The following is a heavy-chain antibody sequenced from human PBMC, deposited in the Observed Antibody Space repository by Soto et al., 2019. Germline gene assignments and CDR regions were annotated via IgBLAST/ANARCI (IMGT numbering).Heavy chain of an antibody. CDR2: IRSEAYGGTT. J-gene: IGHJ4*02. D-gene: IGHD3-22*01. CDR1: GFNFGNYA. CDR3: TRYYYESSGYYVY. V-gene: IGHV3-49*04. Sequence: GGSLRLSCTGSGFNFGNYASSWVRQAPGKGPEWVGFIRSEAYGGTTDYAASVKGRFIISRDDSKSIAYLEINSLQTDDTAVYYCTRYYYESSGYYVYWGQGTLVTVSS.